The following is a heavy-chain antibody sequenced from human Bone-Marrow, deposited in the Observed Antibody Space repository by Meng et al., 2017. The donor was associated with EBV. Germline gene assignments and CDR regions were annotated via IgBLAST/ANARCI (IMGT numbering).Heavy chain of an antibody. D-gene: IGHD3-16*01. Sequence: QVQLVQSRSELKKPGASVKISCKSSGYPFTTFATNWGRQAPGQGPGWMGWINTNTGNPTYAQGFTERFVLSLDTSVTTAYLQISDLKAEDTAIYYCARARVVGGDYWGQGTLVTVSS. CDR2: INTNTGNP. V-gene: IGHV7-4-1*02. CDR3: ARARVVGGDY. CDR1: GYPFTTFA. J-gene: IGHJ4*02.